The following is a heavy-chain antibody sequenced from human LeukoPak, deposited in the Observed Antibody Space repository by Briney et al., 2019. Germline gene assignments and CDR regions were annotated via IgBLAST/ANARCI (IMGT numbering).Heavy chain of an antibody. CDR1: RGSITNYY. CDR3: AGVPAASPTWFDP. D-gene: IGHD2-2*01. J-gene: IGHJ5*02. Sequence: PSETLPLTCTISRGSITNYYWSWIRQHPGKGLAWIGYVFYSGSTNYNPSLKSRVTISLDTSRNQFYLKLSSVTAADSAVYCCAGVPAASPTWFDPWGQGTLVTVPS. V-gene: IGHV4-59*03. CDR2: VFYSGST.